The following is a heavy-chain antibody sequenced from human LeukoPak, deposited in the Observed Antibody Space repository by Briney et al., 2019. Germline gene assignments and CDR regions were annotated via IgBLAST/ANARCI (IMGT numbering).Heavy chain of an antibody. Sequence: GGSLRLSCAASGFTFSSYEMNWVRQAPGQRLEWVSSITSGSSYIYYADSVKGRFTISRDNAKSSLYLQMDSLRAEDTAVYYCARDPYSGNYGAYYYYYMDVWGKGTTVTISS. CDR3: ARDPYSGNYGAYYYYYMDV. J-gene: IGHJ6*03. D-gene: IGHD1-26*01. CDR2: ITSGSSYI. CDR1: GFTFSSYE. V-gene: IGHV3-21*01.